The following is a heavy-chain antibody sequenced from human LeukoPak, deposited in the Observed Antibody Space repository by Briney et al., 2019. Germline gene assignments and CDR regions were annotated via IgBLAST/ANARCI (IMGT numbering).Heavy chain of an antibody. J-gene: IGHJ5*01. V-gene: IGHV3-23*01. CDR3: AKDRPNIHENSGHYYRRDGDS. Sequence: GGSLTLSCQASGFTFYMYAMSWVRQAPGKGLEWVASMCGTAGCTFYPDSVKGRFTISRDNSKNVLYLRMNSLTAEDTAIYYCAKDRPNIHENSGHYYRRDGDSWGQGTLVTVSS. CDR1: GFTFYMYA. CDR2: MCGTAGCT. D-gene: IGHD3-22*01.